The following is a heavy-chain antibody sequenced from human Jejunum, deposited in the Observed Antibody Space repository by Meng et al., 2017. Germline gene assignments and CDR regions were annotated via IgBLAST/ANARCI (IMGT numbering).Heavy chain of an antibody. CDR3: TRGTDRAKSGDY. D-gene: IGHD1-14*01. CDR1: GGSSSGFY. J-gene: IGHJ4*02. Sequence: QVQVQQWGAGLLKPSETLSLTCAVYGGSSSGFYLSWIRQPPGKGLEWIGEIHPSGSTDYNPSLKSRLTISLDTSKNQFSLSLNSATAADTGIYYCTRGTDRAKSGDYWGQGTLVTVSS. CDR2: IHPSGST. V-gene: IGHV4-34*01.